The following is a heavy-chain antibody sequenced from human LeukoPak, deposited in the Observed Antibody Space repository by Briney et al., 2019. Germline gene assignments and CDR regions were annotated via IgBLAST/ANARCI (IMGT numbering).Heavy chain of an antibody. D-gene: IGHD6-19*01. Sequence: SETLSLTCTVSGGSISSYYWTWIRQPPGKGLEWIGYIYNSGSTNYNPSLKSRVTISMDTSKNQFSLKLSSVTAADTAVYYCGAESERWLVRSWGQGTLVTVSS. J-gene: IGHJ4*02. V-gene: IGHV4-59*01. CDR2: IYNSGST. CDR1: GGSISSYY. CDR3: GAESERWLVRS.